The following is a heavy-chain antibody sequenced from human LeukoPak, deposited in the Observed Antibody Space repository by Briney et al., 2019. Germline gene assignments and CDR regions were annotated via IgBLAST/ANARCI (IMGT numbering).Heavy chain of an antibody. D-gene: IGHD4-23*01. CDR2: ISSSSSYI. J-gene: IGHJ4*02. Sequence: GGSLRLSCAASGFTFSSYSMNWVRQAPGKGLEWVSSISSSSSYIYYAGSVKGRFTISRDNAKSSLYLQMNSLRAEDTAVYYCARFPSYGGTPFDYWGQGTLVTVSS. CDR3: ARFPSYGGTPFDY. V-gene: IGHV3-21*01. CDR1: GFTFSSYS.